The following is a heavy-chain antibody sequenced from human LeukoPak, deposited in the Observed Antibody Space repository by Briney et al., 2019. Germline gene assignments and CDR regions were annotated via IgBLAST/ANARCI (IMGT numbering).Heavy chain of an antibody. V-gene: IGHV4-31*03. CDR2: IYYSGST. D-gene: IGHD1-26*01. J-gene: IGHJ4*02. CDR1: GGSISSGGYY. CDR3: ARGRAVGATSGEAEDY. Sequence: PSETLSLTCTVSGGSISSGGYYWSWIRQHPGKGPEWIGYIYYSGSTSYNPSLKSRVTISVDTSKNQFSLKLSSVTAADTAVYYCARGRAVGATSGEAEDYWGQGTLVTVSS.